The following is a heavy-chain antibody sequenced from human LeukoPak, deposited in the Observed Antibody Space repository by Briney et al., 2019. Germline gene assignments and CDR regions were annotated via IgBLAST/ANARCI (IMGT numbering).Heavy chain of an antibody. Sequence: GGSLRLSCAASGFTFNRYWMHWVRQVPGKEVVWVPHSHNDGNSVSYADSVEGRFTISRDNSKNTLYLQMCSLTADDAAVYYCIKEGGNPPDYFDSWGQGTLVTVSS. CDR3: IKEGGNPPDYFDS. J-gene: IGHJ4*02. V-gene: IGHV3-74*01. CDR1: GFTFNRYW. CDR2: SHNDGNSV. D-gene: IGHD1-14*01.